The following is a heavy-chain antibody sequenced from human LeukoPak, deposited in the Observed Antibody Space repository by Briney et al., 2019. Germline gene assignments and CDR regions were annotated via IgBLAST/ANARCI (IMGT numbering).Heavy chain of an antibody. D-gene: IGHD1-1*01. CDR2: IYYRGNT. Sequence: SETQSLTCTVSGVSVSIYYWSWIRQPPGKGLEWIGYIYYRGNTNYNPSLKSRVTMAVDTSKNQFSLKVSSVTAADTAVYYCARAGNNWSFDYWGQGTLVTVSS. CDR3: ARAGNNWSFDY. J-gene: IGHJ4*02. V-gene: IGHV4-59*02. CDR1: GVSVSIYY.